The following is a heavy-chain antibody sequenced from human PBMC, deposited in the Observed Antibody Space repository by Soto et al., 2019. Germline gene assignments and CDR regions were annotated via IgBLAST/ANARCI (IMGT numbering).Heavy chain of an antibody. Sequence: SETLSLTCTVSGGSISSGGYFWSWIRQHPGKGPDWIGYIYYSGSTYYNPSLKSRVTISVDTSKNQFSLKLSSVTAADTAVYYCARDNPTVVAAGHTYYYYMDVWGKGTTVTVSS. V-gene: IGHV4-31*03. D-gene: IGHD2-15*01. CDR3: ARDNPTVVAAGHTYYYYMDV. CDR2: IYYSGST. CDR1: GGSISSGGYF. J-gene: IGHJ6*03.